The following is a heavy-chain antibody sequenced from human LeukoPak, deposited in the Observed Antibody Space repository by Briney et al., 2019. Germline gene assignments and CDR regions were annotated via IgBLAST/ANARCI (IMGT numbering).Heavy chain of an antibody. D-gene: IGHD3-16*01. J-gene: IGHJ6*03. CDR1: GFTFTNYG. Sequence: PGGSLRLSCVASGFTFTNYGMNWVRQAPGRALEWVSSITSSGTYIFYADSVKGRFTISRDNAKNSLYLQMNSLGPEDTAVYYCAKDPRGRDDLYYYYYMDVWGKGTTVTVSS. CDR2: ITSSGTYI. CDR3: AKDPRGRDDLYYYYYMDV. V-gene: IGHV3-21*01.